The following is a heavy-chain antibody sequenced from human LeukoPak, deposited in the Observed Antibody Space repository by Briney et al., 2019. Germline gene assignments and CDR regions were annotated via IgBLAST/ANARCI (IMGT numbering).Heavy chain of an antibody. CDR3: ARDGGYYDSSGPYYYYGMDV. J-gene: IGHJ6*02. Sequence: TASETLSLTCTVSGGSISSYYWSWIRQPPGKGLEWIGYIYYSGSTNYNPSLKSRVTISVDTSKNQFSLKLSSVTAADTAVYYCARDGGYYDSSGPYYYYGMDVWGQGTTVTVSS. V-gene: IGHV4-59*01. CDR2: IYYSGST. D-gene: IGHD3-22*01. CDR1: GGSISSYY.